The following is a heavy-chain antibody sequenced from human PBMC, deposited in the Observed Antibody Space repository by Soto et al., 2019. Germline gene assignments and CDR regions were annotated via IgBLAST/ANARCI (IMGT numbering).Heavy chain of an antibody. CDR1: GGSISSGGNY. D-gene: IGHD7-27*01. J-gene: IGHJ4*02. CDR3: ARVWGMAPDY. Sequence: QVQLQESGPGLVKPSQTLSLTCAVSGGSISSGGNYWSWIRQHPGKGLGWIGYIYYRGSTYYNPSPESWVTIPVDTSKSQCSRKLSSGTAADTAGYYCARVWGMAPDYWGQGTLLTFPS. CDR2: IYYRGST. V-gene: IGHV4-31*11.